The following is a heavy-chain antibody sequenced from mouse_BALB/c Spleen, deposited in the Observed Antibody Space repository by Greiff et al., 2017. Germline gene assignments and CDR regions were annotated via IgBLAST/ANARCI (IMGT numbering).Heavy chain of an antibody. D-gene: IGHD2-4*01. CDR3: ASGYYDYDGSLFDY. CDR1: GFTFSSYA. J-gene: IGHJ2*01. V-gene: IGHV5-9-4*01. Sequence: EVQLVESGGGLVKPGGSLKLSCAASGFTFSSYAMSWVRQSPEKRLEWVAEISSGGSYTYYPDTVTGRFTISRNNAKNTLYLVMSSLRSVDTAMYDCASGYYDYDGSLFDYWGQGTTLTVSS. CDR2: ISSGGSYT.